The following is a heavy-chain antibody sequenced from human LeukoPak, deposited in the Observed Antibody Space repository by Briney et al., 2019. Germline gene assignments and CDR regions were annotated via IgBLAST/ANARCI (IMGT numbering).Heavy chain of an antibody. Sequence: GGSLRLSCAASGFTFSSYAMSWVRQAPGKGLEWVANIKQDGSEKYYVDSVKGRFTISRDNAKNSLYLQMNSLRAEDTAVYYCVRDREMFDYWGQGTLVTVSS. V-gene: IGHV3-7*01. D-gene: IGHD5-24*01. CDR1: GFTFSSYA. J-gene: IGHJ4*02. CDR2: IKQDGSEK. CDR3: VRDREMFDY.